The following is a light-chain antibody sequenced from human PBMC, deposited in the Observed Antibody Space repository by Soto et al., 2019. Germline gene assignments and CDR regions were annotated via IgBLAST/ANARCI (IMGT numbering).Light chain of an antibody. CDR2: AAS. V-gene: IGKV1-39*01. J-gene: IGKJ4*01. CDR3: QRSYTTPLT. Sequence: DIQMTQSPSSLSASVGDRVTITCRASQTISTYLHWYQQKPGKAPKLLIFAASSLHSGVPSRFSGSASGTDFTLTSSNLQPEDFATYYCQRSYTTPLTFGGGTKLEI. CDR1: QTISTY.